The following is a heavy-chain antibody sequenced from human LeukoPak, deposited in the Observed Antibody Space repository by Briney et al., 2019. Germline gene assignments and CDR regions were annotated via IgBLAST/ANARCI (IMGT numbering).Heavy chain of an antibody. J-gene: IGHJ3*02. CDR3: ARGPYSYDSSGAFDI. CDR2: ISSSGST. Sequence: SETLSLTCTVSGDSISSGDCYWCWIRQPAGKGLEWIGRISSSGSTNYNPSLKSRVTISVDTSKNQFSLKLSSVTGADPAVHFCARGPYSYDSSGAFDIWGQGTMVTVSS. D-gene: IGHD3-22*01. CDR1: GDSISSGDCY. V-gene: IGHV4-61*02.